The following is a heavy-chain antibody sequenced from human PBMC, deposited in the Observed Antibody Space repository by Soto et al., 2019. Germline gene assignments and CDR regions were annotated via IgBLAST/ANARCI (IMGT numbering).Heavy chain of an antibody. CDR2: INPNSGGT. Sequence: ASVKVSCKASGYTFTGYYMHWVRQAPGQGLEWMGWINPNSGGTNYAQKFQGRVTMTRDTSISTAYMELSRLRSDDTAVYYCARDKKRITIFGVVTHYGMDVWGQGTTLTVYS. CDR1: GYTFTGYY. D-gene: IGHD3-3*01. V-gene: IGHV1-2*02. J-gene: IGHJ6*02. CDR3: ARDKKRITIFGVVTHYGMDV.